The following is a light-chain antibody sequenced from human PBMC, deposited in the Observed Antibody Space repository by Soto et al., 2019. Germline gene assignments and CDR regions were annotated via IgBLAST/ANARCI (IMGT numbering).Light chain of an antibody. CDR2: DAS. J-gene: IGKJ1*01. CDR3: QQYNSYWT. V-gene: IGKV1-5*01. CDR1: QSLDTR. Sequence: DIQLTQSPSTLSASVGDRVTLTCRASQSLDTRLAWYQQRPGKAPKLLIYDASTLESGVPSRFSGGGSGTEFTLTINNLQPDDLATYICQQYNSYWTFGQGTKVDIK.